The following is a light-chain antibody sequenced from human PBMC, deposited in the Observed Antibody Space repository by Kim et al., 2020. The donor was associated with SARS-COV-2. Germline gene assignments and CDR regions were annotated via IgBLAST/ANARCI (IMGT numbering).Light chain of an antibody. Sequence: GQKVTLSCSGSSSNIGNNYVSWYQQLPGTAPNLLIYDNNKRPSGIPDRFSGSKSGTSATLGITGLQTGDEADYYCGTWDSSLSAWVFGGGTQLTVL. CDR1: SSNIGNNY. CDR3: GTWDSSLSAWV. J-gene: IGLJ3*02. CDR2: DNN. V-gene: IGLV1-51*01.